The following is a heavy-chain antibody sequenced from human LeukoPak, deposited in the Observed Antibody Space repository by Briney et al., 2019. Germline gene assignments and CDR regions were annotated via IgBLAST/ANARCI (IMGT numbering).Heavy chain of an antibody. Sequence: SETLSLTCTVSAGSINSDDYYWSRIRQPAGKGLEWIGRIYSPGTNYNYNPSLKSRVTISIDTSKNQFSLKLTSVTAGDTAVYYCARGIGTSYDSSRDAFDIWGQGTMVTVSS. J-gene: IGHJ3*02. CDR1: AGSINSDDYY. D-gene: IGHD3-22*01. CDR2: IYSPGTN. V-gene: IGHV4-61*02. CDR3: ARGIGTSYDSSRDAFDI.